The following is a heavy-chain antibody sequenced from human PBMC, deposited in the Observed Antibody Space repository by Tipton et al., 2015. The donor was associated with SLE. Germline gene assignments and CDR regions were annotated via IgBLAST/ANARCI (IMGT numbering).Heavy chain of an antibody. CDR2: INAGNGNT. J-gene: IGHJ4*02. Sequence: QSGAEVKKPGASVKVSCKASGYTFTSYAMHWVRQDPGQRLEWMGWINAGNGNTKYSQKFQGRVTITRDTSASTAYMELSSLRSEDTAVYYCARVRTYSSSWYLDYWGQGTLVTVSS. CDR1: GYTFTSYA. CDR3: ARVRTYSSSWYLDY. D-gene: IGHD6-13*01. V-gene: IGHV1-3*01.